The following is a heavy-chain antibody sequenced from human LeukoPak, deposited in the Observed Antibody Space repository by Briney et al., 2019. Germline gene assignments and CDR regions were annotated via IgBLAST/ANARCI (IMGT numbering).Heavy chain of an antibody. CDR2: IRYDGSNK. D-gene: IGHD5-18*01. CDR1: GFTFSNYG. Sequence: PGGSLRLSCAASGFTFSNYGMHWVRQAPGKGLEWVAFIRYDGSNKDYADSVKGRFTISRDNSKNTLYLQTNSLRVEDTAVYYCAKGRSYGYYYMDVWGKGTTVTISS. J-gene: IGHJ6*03. CDR3: AKGRSYGYYYMDV. V-gene: IGHV3-30*02.